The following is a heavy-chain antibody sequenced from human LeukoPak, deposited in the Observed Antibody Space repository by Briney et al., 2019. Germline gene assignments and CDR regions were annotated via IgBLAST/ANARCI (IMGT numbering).Heavy chain of an antibody. CDR3: AILLYSGSYYAWGMGYYFDY. J-gene: IGHJ4*02. CDR1: GFTFSSYD. Sequence: QPGGSLRLSCAASGFTFSSYDMSWVRQAPEKGLEWVSAISGSGGTTYYADSVKGRFTISRDNSKNTLHLQMNSLRAEDTAVYYCAILLYSGSYYAWGMGYYFDYWGQGTLVTVSS. D-gene: IGHD1-26*01. CDR2: ISGSGGTT. V-gene: IGHV3-23*01.